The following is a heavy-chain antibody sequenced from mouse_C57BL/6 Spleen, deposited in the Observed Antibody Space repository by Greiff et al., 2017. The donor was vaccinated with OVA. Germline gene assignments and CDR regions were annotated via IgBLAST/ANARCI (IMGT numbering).Heavy chain of an antibody. CDR3: TTGPYYYGSSHLDY. D-gene: IGHD1-1*01. CDR1: GFNIKDDY. Sequence: VQLQQSGAELVRPGASVKLSCTASGFNIKDDYMHWVKQRPEQGLEWIGWIDPENGDTEYASKFQGKATITADTSSNTAYLQLSSLTSEDTAVYYCTTGPYYYGSSHLDYWGQGTTLTVSS. J-gene: IGHJ2*01. CDR2: IDPENGDT. V-gene: IGHV14-4*01.